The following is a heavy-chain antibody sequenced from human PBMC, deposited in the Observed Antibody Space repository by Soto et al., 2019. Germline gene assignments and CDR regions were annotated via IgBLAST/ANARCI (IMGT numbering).Heavy chain of an antibody. CDR2: ISGGGRPI. CDR1: GFTFSTFS. D-gene: IGHD6-19*01. Sequence: EVQLVESGGGSVQPGGSLRLSCAASGFTFSTFSMNWVRQAPGRGLEWISYISGGGRPIYYADSVKGLFTISRDNAKNSLYLQMDSLTDEDTAVYYCARDLGWAFDSWGQGTLVTVSS. J-gene: IGHJ4*02. CDR3: ARDLGWAFDS. V-gene: IGHV3-48*02.